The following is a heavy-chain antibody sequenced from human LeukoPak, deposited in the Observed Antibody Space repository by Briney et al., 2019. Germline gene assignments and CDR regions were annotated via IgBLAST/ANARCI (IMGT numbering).Heavy chain of an antibody. J-gene: IGHJ4*02. Sequence: SVKVSCKASGGTFNNYAISWVRQAPGQGLEWMGGIIPLFGTANYAQKFLSRVIITADESTSTTHMYLSSLKSEDTAVYYCAGEWAGYGSGSYYYYWGQGTLVTVSS. CDR2: IIPLFGTA. D-gene: IGHD3-10*01. CDR1: GGTFNNYA. V-gene: IGHV1-69*01. CDR3: AGEWAGYGSGSYYYY.